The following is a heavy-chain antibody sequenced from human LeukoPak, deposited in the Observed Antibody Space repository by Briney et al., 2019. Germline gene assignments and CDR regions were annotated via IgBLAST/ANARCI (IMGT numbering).Heavy chain of an antibody. CDR2: IKSNTDGGTT. J-gene: IGHJ5*02. CDR1: GFTFRSAW. Sequence: GEALRLSCAASGFTFRSAWGNWVRQTPGWGLEWVGRIKSNTDGGTTDYAPPVKGRVSISRDDSTNTLYLQMNSLKAEDTAVYYCTSFPISSGFPWRQGPLVTASS. CDR3: TSFPISSGFP. D-gene: IGHD1-14*01. V-gene: IGHV3-15*07.